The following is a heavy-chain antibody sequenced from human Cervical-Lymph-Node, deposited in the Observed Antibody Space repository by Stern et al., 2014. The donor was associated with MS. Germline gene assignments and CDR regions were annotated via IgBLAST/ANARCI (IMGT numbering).Heavy chain of an antibody. CDR2: IWHDGSNK. Sequence: VQLVESGGGVVQPGRSLRLSCVASVFTFSSHGMHWVRQAPGKGLEWLAVIWHDGSNKYYADSVKGRFTISRDNSKNTLFLQMNSLRAEDTAIYYRAKDGDKTAYGMDVWGQGTTVTVSS. CDR3: AKDGDKTAYGMDV. V-gene: IGHV3-33*06. CDR1: VFTFSSHG. J-gene: IGHJ6*02. D-gene: IGHD2-21*02.